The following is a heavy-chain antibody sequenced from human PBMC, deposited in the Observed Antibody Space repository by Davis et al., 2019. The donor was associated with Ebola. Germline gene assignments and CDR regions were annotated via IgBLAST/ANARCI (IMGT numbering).Heavy chain of an antibody. J-gene: IGHJ4*02. D-gene: IGHD2-21*01. CDR2: IKQDGSEK. CDR1: GFTFSSYW. Sequence: GESLKISCAASGFTFSSYWMSWVRQAPGKGLEWVANIKQDGSEKYYVDSVKGRFTISRDNAKNTLYLQMNSLRPEDTAVYYCARGIAVDQPWYWGQGTLVTVSS. CDR3: ARGIAVDQPWY. V-gene: IGHV3-7*01.